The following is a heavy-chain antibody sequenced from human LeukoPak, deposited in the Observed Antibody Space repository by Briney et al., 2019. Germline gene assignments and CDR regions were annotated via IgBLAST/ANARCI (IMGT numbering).Heavy chain of an antibody. D-gene: IGHD2-2*01. V-gene: IGHV1-18*01. CDR3: ARDPYFVVVPAAINWFDP. Sequence: ASVKVSCKASGYTFTSYGISWVRQAPGQGLEWMGWISAYNGNTNYAQKLQGRVTMTTDTSTSTAYMELRSLRSDDTAVYYCARDPYFVVVPAAINWFDPWGQGTLVTVSS. CDR1: GYTFTSYG. CDR2: ISAYNGNT. J-gene: IGHJ5*02.